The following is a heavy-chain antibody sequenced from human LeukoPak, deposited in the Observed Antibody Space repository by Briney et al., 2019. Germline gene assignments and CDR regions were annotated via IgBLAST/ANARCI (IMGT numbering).Heavy chain of an antibody. CDR3: ASLWELTMA. V-gene: IGHV3-48*03. D-gene: IGHD3-16*01. CDR1: GFRFSNYE. CDR2: ISIGGDTR. J-gene: IGHJ5*02. Sequence: GGSLRPSCAASGFRFSNYEMDWVRQAPGEGLEWVSYISIGGDTRHYADSVKGRFTISRDNAKNSVYLQMNSLRAEDTAVYFCASLWELTMAWGQGTLVTVSS.